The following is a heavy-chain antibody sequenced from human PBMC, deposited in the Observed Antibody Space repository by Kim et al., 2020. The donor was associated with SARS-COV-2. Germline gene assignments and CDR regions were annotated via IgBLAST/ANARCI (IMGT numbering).Heavy chain of an antibody. Sequence: SETLSLTCTVSGGSISSYYWSWIRQPPGKGLEWIGYIYYSGRTNYNPSLKSRVTISVDTSKNQFSLKLTSVTAADTAVYYCARLGVAPGGFDIWGQGTMVTVSS. CDR3: ARLGVAPGGFDI. D-gene: IGHD2-15*01. V-gene: IGHV4-59*08. CDR1: GGSISSYY. J-gene: IGHJ3*02. CDR2: IYYSGRT.